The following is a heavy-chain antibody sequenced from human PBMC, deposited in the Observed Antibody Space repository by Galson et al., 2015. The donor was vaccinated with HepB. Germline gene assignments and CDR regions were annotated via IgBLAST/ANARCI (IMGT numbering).Heavy chain of an antibody. Sequence: SVKVSCKASGYTFTSYGISWVRQAPGQGLEWMGWISAYNGNTNYAQKLQGRVTMTTDTSTSTAYMELRSLRSDDTAVYYCARFLYYDSSAQYGGAFDIWGQGTMVTVSS. V-gene: IGHV1-18*01. D-gene: IGHD3-22*01. CDR3: ARFLYYDSSAQYGGAFDI. CDR2: ISAYNGNT. CDR1: GYTFTSYG. J-gene: IGHJ3*02.